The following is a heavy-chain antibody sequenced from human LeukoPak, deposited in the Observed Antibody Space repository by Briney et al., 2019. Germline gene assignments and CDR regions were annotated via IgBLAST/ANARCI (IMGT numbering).Heavy chain of an antibody. CDR1: GFSLSTSGMC. CDR3: ARHYYDSSGYPVYYFDY. V-gene: IGHV2-70*11. CDR2: IDWDDDK. J-gene: IGHJ4*02. Sequence: QSGPTLVNPTQTLTLTCTFSGFSLSTSGMCVSWIRQPPGKALEWLARIDWDDDKYYSTSLKTRLTISKDTSKNQVVLTMTNMDPVDTATYYCARHYYDSSGYPVYYFDYWGQGTLVTVSS. D-gene: IGHD3-22*01.